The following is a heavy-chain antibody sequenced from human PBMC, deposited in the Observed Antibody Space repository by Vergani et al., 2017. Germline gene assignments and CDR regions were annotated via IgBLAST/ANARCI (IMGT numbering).Heavy chain of an antibody. Sequence: QVQLVQSGAEVKKPGSSVKVSCKDSGGTFSSYTINWVRQAPGQGLEWMGRIIPILGIANYAQKFQGRVTITADKSTSTAYMELSSLRSEDTAVYYCASVDTAMAFDYWGQGTLVTVSS. CDR2: IIPILGIA. V-gene: IGHV1-69*09. CDR3: ASVDTAMAFDY. CDR1: GGTFSSYT. J-gene: IGHJ4*02. D-gene: IGHD5-18*01.